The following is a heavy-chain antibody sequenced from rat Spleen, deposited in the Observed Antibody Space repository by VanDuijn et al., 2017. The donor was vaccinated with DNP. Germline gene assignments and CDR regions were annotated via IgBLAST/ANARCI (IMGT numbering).Heavy chain of an antibody. CDR1: GFTFSNYY. D-gene: IGHD4-3*01. J-gene: IGHJ2*01. Sequence: EVQLVESGGGLVQPGRSIKLSCATSGFTFSNYYMAWVRQAPAKGLEWVAYIGSAAYAPYYGDSVKGRFTISRDNAKSTLYLQMNSPRSEDMATYYCVRWNSGHFDYWGQGVMVTVSS. V-gene: IGHV5-22*01. CDR3: VRWNSGHFDY. CDR2: IGSAAYAP.